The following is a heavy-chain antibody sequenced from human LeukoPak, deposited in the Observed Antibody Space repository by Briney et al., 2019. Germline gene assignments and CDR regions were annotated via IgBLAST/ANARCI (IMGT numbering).Heavy chain of an antibody. J-gene: IGHJ4*02. V-gene: IGHV1-18*01. D-gene: IGHD2-15*01. CDR3: ARSYCSGGSCCSEFDY. Sequence: KLQGRVTMTTDTSTSTAYMELRSLRSDDTAVYYCARSYCSGGSCCSEFDYWGQGTLVTVSS.